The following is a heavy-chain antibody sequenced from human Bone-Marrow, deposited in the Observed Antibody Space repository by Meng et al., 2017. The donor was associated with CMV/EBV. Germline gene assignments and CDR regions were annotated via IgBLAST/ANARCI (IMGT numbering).Heavy chain of an antibody. CDR3: ARDGCTNGVCQGRYGMDV. CDR1: GYTFTGYY. J-gene: IGHJ6*02. V-gene: IGHV1-2*02. D-gene: IGHD2-8*01. CDR2: INPNSGGT. Sequence: ASVKVSCKASGYTFTGYYMHWVRQAPGQGLEWMGWINPNSGGTNYAQKFQGRVTMTRDTSISTAYMELSRLRSDDTAVYYCARDGCTNGVCQGRYGMDVWGQGAMVTVSS.